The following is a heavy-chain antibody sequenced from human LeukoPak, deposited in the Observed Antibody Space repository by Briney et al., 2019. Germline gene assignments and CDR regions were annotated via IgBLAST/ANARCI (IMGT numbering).Heavy chain of an antibody. V-gene: IGHV3-30-3*01. D-gene: IGHD5-12*01. Sequence: GGSLRLSCAASGFTFSSYAMHWVRQAPGKGLEWVAVISYDGSNKYYADSVKGRLTVSRDNSKNTLYLQMNSLRAEDTAVYYCARDKGIPYRRLSLIFDYWGQGTLVTVSS. J-gene: IGHJ4*02. CDR3: ARDKGIPYRRLSLIFDY. CDR2: ISYDGSNK. CDR1: GFTFSSYA.